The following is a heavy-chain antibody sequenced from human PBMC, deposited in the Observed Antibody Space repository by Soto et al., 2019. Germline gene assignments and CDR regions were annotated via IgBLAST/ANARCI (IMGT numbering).Heavy chain of an antibody. J-gene: IGHJ4*02. CDR3: AKDWCSGTTCYCLEN. D-gene: IGHD1-7*01. CDR2: VSGSSGSK. Sequence: EVQLLESGGGLVQPGGSLRLSCAASGFTFSSYAMSWVRQAPGKGLEWVASVSGSSGSKSYADYVKGRFTICRDNSKSTVYLQMNSLRAEDTAVYFCAKDWCSGTTCYCLENWGQGTLVTVSS. V-gene: IGHV3-23*01. CDR1: GFTFSSYA.